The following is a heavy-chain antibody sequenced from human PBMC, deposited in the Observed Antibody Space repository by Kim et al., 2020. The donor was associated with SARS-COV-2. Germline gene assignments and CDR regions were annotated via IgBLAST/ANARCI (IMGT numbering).Heavy chain of an antibody. CDR2: ISYDGSNK. V-gene: IGHV3-30-3*01. Sequence: GGSLRLSCAASGFTFSSYAMHWVRQAPGKGLEWVAVISYDGSNKYYADSVKGRFTISRDNSKNTLYLQMNSLRAEDTAVYYCASQILGPLYFDYWGQGTLVTVSS. J-gene: IGHJ4*02. CDR3: ASQILGPLYFDY. CDR1: GFTFSSYA.